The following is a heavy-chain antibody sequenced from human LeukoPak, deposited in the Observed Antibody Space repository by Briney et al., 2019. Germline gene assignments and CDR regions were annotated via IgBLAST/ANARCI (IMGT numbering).Heavy chain of an antibody. CDR3: VRDGAAAGWDYDY. V-gene: IGHV3-33*01. CDR2: IWADGSKK. J-gene: IGHJ4*02. CDR1: GFIFSNYG. Sequence: GRSLRLSCAASGFIFSNYGMHWVRQAPGKGLEWAAAIWADGSKKYYGDSVKGRFTISRDDSKNTLDLQMNSLRAEDTAVYHCVRDGAAAGWDYDYWGQGILVTVSS. D-gene: IGHD6-13*01.